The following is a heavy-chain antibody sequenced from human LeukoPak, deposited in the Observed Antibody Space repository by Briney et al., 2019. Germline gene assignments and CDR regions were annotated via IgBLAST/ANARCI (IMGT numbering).Heavy chain of an antibody. V-gene: IGHV3-23*01. CDR2: ISGSGGST. D-gene: IGHD2-2*02. J-gene: IGHJ4*02. CDR1: GFTFSNYT. Sequence: GGSLRLSCAASGFTFSNYTMNWVRQAPGKGLEWVSAISGSGGSTYHADSVKGRFTISRDNSKNTLYLQMNSLRAEDTAVYYCAKGDCSSTSCYSGYWGQGTLVTVSS. CDR3: AKGDCSSTSCYSGY.